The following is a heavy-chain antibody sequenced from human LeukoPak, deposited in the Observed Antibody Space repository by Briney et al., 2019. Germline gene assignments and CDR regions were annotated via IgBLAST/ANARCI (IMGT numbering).Heavy chain of an antibody. V-gene: IGHV3-21*01. CDR1: GFTFSSYS. CDR3: ARANWIDSGWSGGDY. CDR2: ISSSSSYI. J-gene: IGHJ4*02. D-gene: IGHD6-19*01. Sequence: GESLKISCAASGFTFSSYSMNWVRQAPGKGLEWVSSISSSSSYIYYADSVKGRFTISRDNAKNSLYLQMNSLRAEDTAVYYCARANWIDSGWSGGDYWGQGTLVTVSS.